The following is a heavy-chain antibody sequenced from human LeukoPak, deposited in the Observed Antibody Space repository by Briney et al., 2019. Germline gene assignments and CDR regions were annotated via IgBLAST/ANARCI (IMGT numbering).Heavy chain of an antibody. D-gene: IGHD1-26*01. Sequence: ASMKVYCKASGGTFSSYAISWARQAPGQRLVWIASVDPNSGDTDYAQKFQGRVTMTRDTSISTAYMELSRLTSDDTAVYYCARDAWLVGATNPYYFDYWGQGTLVTVSS. V-gene: IGHV1-2*02. CDR2: VDPNSGDT. CDR1: GGTFSSYA. CDR3: ARDAWLVGATNPYYFDY. J-gene: IGHJ4*02.